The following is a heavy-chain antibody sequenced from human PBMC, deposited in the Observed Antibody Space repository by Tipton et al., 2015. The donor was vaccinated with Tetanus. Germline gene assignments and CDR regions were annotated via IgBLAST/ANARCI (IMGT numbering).Heavy chain of an antibody. D-gene: IGHD1-20*01. CDR2: IKQDGGEK. Sequence: SLRLSCAASGFTFNTYWMTWVRQVPGKGLEWVANIKQDGGEKYCVDSVKGRFTISRDNARNSLYLQMNSLRIDDTAVYYCAFRTNWRFSRGFDCWGQGILVTVSS. J-gene: IGHJ4*02. V-gene: IGHV3-7*03. CDR1: GFTFNTYW. CDR3: AFRTNWRFSRGFDC.